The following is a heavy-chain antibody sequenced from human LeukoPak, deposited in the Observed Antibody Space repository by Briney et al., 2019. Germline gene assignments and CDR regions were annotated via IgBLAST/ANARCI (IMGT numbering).Heavy chain of an antibody. CDR1: GGSFSIYY. J-gene: IGHJ1*01. V-gene: IGHV4-34*01. CDR3: ARASKRDCPNGVCRDRYFQH. D-gene: IGHD2-8*01. Sequence: LETLSLTCAVYGGSFSIYYWNWIRQPPGKGLEWIGEINDSGSTNYNASLKSRVTISVDTSKNQFSLKLSSVTAADTAVYYCARASKRDCPNGVCRDRYFQHWGQGTLVTVSS. CDR2: INDSGST.